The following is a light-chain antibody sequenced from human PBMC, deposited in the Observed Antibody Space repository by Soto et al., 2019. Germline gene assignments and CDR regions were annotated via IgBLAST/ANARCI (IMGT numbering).Light chain of an antibody. CDR3: SSFTTRGTRV. J-gene: IGLJ3*02. V-gene: IGLV2-14*01. CDR1: SSDVGAHNY. Sequence: QSALTQPASVSGSPGQSITISCTGTSSDVGAHNYISWYQQHPGRAPKVMIFEVTNRPSGVSDRFSGSKSGNTASLTISGLQPEDEADYYCSSFTTRGTRVFGGGTKLTVL. CDR2: EVT.